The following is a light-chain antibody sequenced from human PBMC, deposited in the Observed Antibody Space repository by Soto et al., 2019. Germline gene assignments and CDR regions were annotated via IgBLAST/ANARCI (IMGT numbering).Light chain of an antibody. V-gene: IGLV2-23*02. CDR1: SSDVGSYNL. Sequence: QSVLTHPASVSGSPGQSLTIFCTGTSSDVGSYNLVSWYQQHPGKAPKLMIYEVSKRPSGVSNRFSGSKSGNTASLTISGLQAEDEADYYCCSYAGSSTLYVFGTGTKVTVL. CDR3: CSYAGSSTLYV. CDR2: EVS. J-gene: IGLJ1*01.